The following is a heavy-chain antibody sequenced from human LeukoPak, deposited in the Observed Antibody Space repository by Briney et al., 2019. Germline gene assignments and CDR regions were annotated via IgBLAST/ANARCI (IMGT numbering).Heavy chain of an antibody. CDR2: IKQDGSEK. J-gene: IGHJ3*02. CDR1: EFTFSSYW. D-gene: IGHD3-10*01. Sequence: RPGGSLRLSCAASEFTFSSYWMSWVRQAPGKGLEWVANIKQDGSEKYYVDSVKGRFTISRDNAKNSLYLQMNSLRAEDTAVYYCARIRVNSGSYGAFDIWGQGTMVTVSS. V-gene: IGHV3-7*01. CDR3: ARIRVNSGSYGAFDI.